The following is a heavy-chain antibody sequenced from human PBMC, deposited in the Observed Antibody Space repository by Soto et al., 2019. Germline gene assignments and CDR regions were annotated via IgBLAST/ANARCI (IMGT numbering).Heavy chain of an antibody. D-gene: IGHD7-27*01. CDR2: IYYSGST. J-gene: IGHJ4*02. CDR1: GGSISSGGYY. V-gene: IGHV4-31*03. Sequence: QVQLQESGPGLVKPSQTLSLTCTVSGGSISSGGYYWSWIRQHPGKGLEWIGYIYYSGSTYYNPSLKSRVTISVDTSKNQFSLKLSSVTVADTAVYYCAREASTGDLRPAIDYWGQGTLVTVSS. CDR3: AREASTGDLRPAIDY.